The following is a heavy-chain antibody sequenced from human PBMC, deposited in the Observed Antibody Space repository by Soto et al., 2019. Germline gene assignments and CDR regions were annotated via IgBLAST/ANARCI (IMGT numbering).Heavy chain of an antibody. Sequence: SHTLSLTCAVYGGLLSESYWNWIRQTPGKGLEWIGEINHSGITEYNPSLKSRVTISADTSKNHFSLRLSSVTAADTAVYYCARGRVGTTNWNWFGPWGQGTLVTVSS. CDR3: ARGRVGTTNWNWFGP. J-gene: IGHJ5*02. D-gene: IGHD1-26*01. CDR2: INHSGIT. V-gene: IGHV4-34*01. CDR1: GGLLSESY.